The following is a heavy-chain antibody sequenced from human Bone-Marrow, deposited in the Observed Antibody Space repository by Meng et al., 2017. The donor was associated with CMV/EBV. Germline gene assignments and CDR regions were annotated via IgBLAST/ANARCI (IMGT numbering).Heavy chain of an antibody. V-gene: IGHV4-4*07. CDR3: ARGKIRGVQRYFDY. CDR1: GGTNTSYY. CDR2: IHTSGGP. D-gene: IGHD3-10*01. Sequence: QVQISEWGPELGKPPETLYLTCTVSGGTNTSYYWSWHRQPAGKGLEWIGRIHTSGGPNYNPPPPSRVTMTVETSKTQFSLKLSSVIAADPAVNYCARGKIRGVQRYFDYWGQGTLVTVSS. J-gene: IGHJ4*02.